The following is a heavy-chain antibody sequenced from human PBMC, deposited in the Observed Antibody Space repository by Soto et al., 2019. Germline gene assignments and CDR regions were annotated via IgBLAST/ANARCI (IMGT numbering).Heavy chain of an antibody. Sequence: SETLSLTCAVYGGSFSGYYWSWIRQPPGKGLEWIGEINHSGSTNYNPSLKSRVTISVDTSKNQFSLKLSSVTAADTAVYYCARNHCTNGVCPYYFDYWGQGTLVTVSS. V-gene: IGHV4-34*01. CDR2: INHSGST. CDR1: GGSFSGYY. D-gene: IGHD2-8*01. CDR3: ARNHCTNGVCPYYFDY. J-gene: IGHJ4*02.